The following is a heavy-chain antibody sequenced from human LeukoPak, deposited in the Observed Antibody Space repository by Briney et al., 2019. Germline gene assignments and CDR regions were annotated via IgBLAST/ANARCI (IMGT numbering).Heavy chain of an antibody. CDR3: AREAVGPNWFDP. J-gene: IGHJ5*02. CDR2: IDPSDSYT. D-gene: IGHD3-10*01. V-gene: IGHV5-10-1*01. Sequence: GESLRISCKGSGYSFTSYWISWVRQMPGKGLEWMGRIDPSDSYTNYSPSFQGHVTVSADKSISTAYLQWSSLKASDTAMYYCAREAVGPNWFDPWGQGTLVTVS. CDR1: GYSFTSYW.